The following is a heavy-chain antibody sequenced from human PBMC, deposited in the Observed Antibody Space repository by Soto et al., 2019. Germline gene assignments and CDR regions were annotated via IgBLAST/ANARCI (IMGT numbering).Heavy chain of an antibody. D-gene: IGHD2-15*01. CDR1: GGSISSGDYY. J-gene: IGHJ5*02. Sequence: PSETLSLTCTVSGGSISSGDYYWSWIRQPPGKGLEWIGYIYYSGSTYYNPSLKSRVTISVDTSKNQFSLKLSSVTAADTAVYYCARGRYCSGGSCYSLYSWFDPWGQGTLVTVSS. V-gene: IGHV4-30-4*01. CDR2: IYYSGST. CDR3: ARGRYCSGGSCYSLYSWFDP.